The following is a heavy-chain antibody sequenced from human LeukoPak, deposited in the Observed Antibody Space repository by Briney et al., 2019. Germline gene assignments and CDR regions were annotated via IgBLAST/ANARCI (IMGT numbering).Heavy chain of an antibody. CDR1: GFTFSSYW. CDR2: ISSSSTTM. D-gene: IGHD4-17*01. Sequence: PGGSLRLSCAASGFTFSSYWMSWVRQAPGKGLEWVSYISSSSTTMYYADSVKGRFTISRDNAKKLLYLQMSSLRDEDTAVYYCARDLTTDDYWGQGTRVTVSS. J-gene: IGHJ4*02. CDR3: ARDLTTDDY. V-gene: IGHV3-48*02.